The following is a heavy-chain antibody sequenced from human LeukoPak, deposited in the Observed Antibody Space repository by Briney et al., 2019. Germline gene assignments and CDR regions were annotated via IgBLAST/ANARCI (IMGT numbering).Heavy chain of an antibody. CDR2: ISHSGRT. D-gene: IGHD2-8*02. CDR3: ATYWSTGNSDC. CDR1: VGSFSAYY. Sequence: PSETLSLTCAFYVGSFSAYYWTCLRQPPGSGLEWIGEISHSGRTHYHPSLKSRVTISLDTSKNQFSLKLSSVTAANTAVYYCATYWSTGNSDCWGQGTLVTVSS. V-gene: IGHV4-34*01. J-gene: IGHJ4*02.